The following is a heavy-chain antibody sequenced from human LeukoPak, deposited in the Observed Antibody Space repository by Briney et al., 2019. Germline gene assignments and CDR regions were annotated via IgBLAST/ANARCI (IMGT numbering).Heavy chain of an antibody. CDR3: ATTQWEPPRDASDI. D-gene: IGHD1-26*01. CDR1: GYTLTELS. CDR2: FDPEDGET. V-gene: IGHV1-24*01. Sequence: GASVKVSCKVSGYTLTELSMHWVRQAPGKGLEWMGGFDPEDGETIYAQKFQGRVTMTEDTSTDTAYMELSSLRSEDTAVYYCATTQWEPPRDASDIWGQGTMVTVSS. J-gene: IGHJ3*02.